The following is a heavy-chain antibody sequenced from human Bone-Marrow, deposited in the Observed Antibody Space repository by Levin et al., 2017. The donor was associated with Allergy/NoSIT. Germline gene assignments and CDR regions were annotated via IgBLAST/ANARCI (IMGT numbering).Heavy chain of an antibody. D-gene: IGHD3-10*02. CDR1: GDSISSSIYY. Sequence: SQTLSLTCAVSGDSISSSIYYWGWIRQPPGKGLEWIGTLSYSRSTHYTPSLKSRVTISVDTSKNQFSLKLSAVTAADTAIYYCVRRATGTMLDYWGQGTLVTVSS. CDR2: LSYSRST. CDR3: VRRATGTMLDY. J-gene: IGHJ4*02. V-gene: IGHV4-39*01.